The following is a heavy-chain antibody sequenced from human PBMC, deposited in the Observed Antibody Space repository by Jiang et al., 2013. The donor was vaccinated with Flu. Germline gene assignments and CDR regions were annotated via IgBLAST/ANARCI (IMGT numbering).Heavy chain of an antibody. CDR1: GGSISNGDFY. CDR3: ASWANYDLFRXFDP. CDR2: ISYSGTT. Sequence: AVSGGSISNGDFYWSWIRQHPGKGLEWIGYISYSGTTYYNPSLRSQITISVDTSKNRFSLKLSSVTAADTAVYYCASWANYDLFRXFDPWGQGNPGHRLL. J-gene: IGHJ5*02. V-gene: IGHV4-31*11. D-gene: IGHD3-3*01.